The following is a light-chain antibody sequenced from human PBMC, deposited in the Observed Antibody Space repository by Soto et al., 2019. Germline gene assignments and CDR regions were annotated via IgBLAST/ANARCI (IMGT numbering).Light chain of an antibody. CDR1: SSDIGGYNH. CDR2: DVD. J-gene: IGLJ3*02. CDR3: CAYTARTTLSWV. Sequence: QSVLTQPTSVSGSPGQSITISCTGVSSDIGGYNHVSWYQQHPGKVPRLIIYDVDNRPLGVSNRFSGSQSGNMASLTISGLQAEDEADYYCCAYTARTTLSWVFGGRTKLTVL. V-gene: IGLV2-14*03.